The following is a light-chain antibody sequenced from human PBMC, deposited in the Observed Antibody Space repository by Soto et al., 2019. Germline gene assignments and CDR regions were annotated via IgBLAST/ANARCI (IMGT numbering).Light chain of an antibody. J-gene: IGLJ2*01. V-gene: IGLV1-40*01. CDR1: SSNLEAGYD. Sequence: QSVLTQPPSVSGAPGQRVTISCTGTSSNLEAGYDVQWYQQLPGTAPKLLIYGNSNRPSGVPDRFSGSKSGASASLAITGLQAEDEADFYCQSFDSSPSVLFGGGTKLTVL. CDR2: GNS. CDR3: QSFDSSPSVL.